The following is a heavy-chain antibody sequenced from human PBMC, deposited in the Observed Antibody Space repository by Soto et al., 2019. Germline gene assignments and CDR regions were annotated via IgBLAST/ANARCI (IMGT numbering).Heavy chain of an antibody. CDR2: IYYSGST. Sequence: SETLSLTCTVSGGSISSSSYYWGWIRQPPGKGLEWIGSIYYSGSTYYNPSLKSRVTISVDTSKNQFSLKLSSVTAADTAVYYCAMGRLWFGEFYDYWGQGTLVTVSS. CDR3: AMGRLWFGEFYDY. CDR1: GGSISSSSYY. V-gene: IGHV4-39*01. J-gene: IGHJ4*02. D-gene: IGHD3-10*01.